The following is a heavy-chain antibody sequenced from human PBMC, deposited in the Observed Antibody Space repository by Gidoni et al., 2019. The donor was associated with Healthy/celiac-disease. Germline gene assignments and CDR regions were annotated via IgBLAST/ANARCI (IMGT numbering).Heavy chain of an antibody. CDR2: INHSGST. V-gene: IGHV4-34*01. J-gene: IGHJ4*02. CDR1: GGSFSGYY. Sequence: QVQLQQWGAGLLKPSETLSLTGAVYGGSFSGYYWSWIRQPPGKGLERIGEINHSGSTNYNPSLKSRVTISVDTSKNQFSLKLSSVTAADTAVYYCARVRQQLADYWGQGTLVTVSS. D-gene: IGHD6-13*01. CDR3: ARVRQQLADY.